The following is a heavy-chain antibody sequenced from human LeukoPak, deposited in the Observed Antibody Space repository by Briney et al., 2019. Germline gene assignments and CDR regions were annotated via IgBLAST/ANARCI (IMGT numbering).Heavy chain of an antibody. CDR1: GYTFTSYD. D-gene: IGHD3-10*01. Sequence: ASVKVSCKASGYTFTSYDINWVRQATGQGLEWMGWMNPNSGNTGYAQKFQGRVTMTRNTSISTAYMELSSLRSEDTAVYYCALSLSSPWPRGYYYYGMDVWGQGTTVTVSS. V-gene: IGHV1-8*01. CDR3: ALSLSSPWPRGYYYYGMDV. CDR2: MNPNSGNT. J-gene: IGHJ6*02.